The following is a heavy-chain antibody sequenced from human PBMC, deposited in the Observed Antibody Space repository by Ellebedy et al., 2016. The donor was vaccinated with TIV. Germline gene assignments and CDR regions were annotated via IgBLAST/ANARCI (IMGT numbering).Heavy chain of an antibody. D-gene: IGHD5-18*01. CDR1: GYTFTSYY. Sequence: AASVKVSCKASGYTFTSYYMHWARQAPGQGLEWMGIINPSGGSTSYAQKFQGRVTMTRDTSTSTVYMELSSLKSEDTAVYYCARQELLLSEYYYHGMDVWGQGTTVTVSS. J-gene: IGHJ6*02. CDR3: ARQELLLSEYYYHGMDV. V-gene: IGHV1-46*01. CDR2: INPSGGST.